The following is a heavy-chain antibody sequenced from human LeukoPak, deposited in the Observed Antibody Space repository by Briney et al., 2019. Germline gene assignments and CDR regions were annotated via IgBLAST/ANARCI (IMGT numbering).Heavy chain of an antibody. CDR1: GLPLSSYA. D-gene: IGHD5-12*01. V-gene: IGHV3-23*01. CDR3: AKEAGYSGYDYPDD. CDR2: ISGSGYSK. J-gene: IGHJ4*02. Sequence: PGGSLRLSCAASGLPLSSYAMRWLRQAPRKGLEWVSAISGSGYSKYYADSVKGRFTISRDNSKNTLYLQMNSLRAGDTAVYYCAKEAGYSGYDYPDDWGQGTLVTVSS.